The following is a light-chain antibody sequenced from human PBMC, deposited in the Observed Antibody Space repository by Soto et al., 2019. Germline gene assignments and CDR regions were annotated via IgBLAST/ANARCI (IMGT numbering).Light chain of an antibody. CDR1: SSDVGGYNY. Sequence: QSALTQPASVSGSPGQSITISCTGTSSDVGGYNYVSWYQQHPGKAPKLMIYEVSNRPSGVSNRFSGSKSGNTASLTISGLQAEDEADYYYSSYTSSSTRVFGGGTQLTVL. J-gene: IGLJ3*02. CDR3: SSYTSSSTRV. CDR2: EVS. V-gene: IGLV2-14*01.